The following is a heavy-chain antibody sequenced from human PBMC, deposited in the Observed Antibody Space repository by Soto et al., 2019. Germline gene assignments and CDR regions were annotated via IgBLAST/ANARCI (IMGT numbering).Heavy chain of an antibody. CDR1: GYSFSSYW. Sequence: PGESLKISCKASGYSFSSYWIGWVRQMPGKGLEWMGIIYPGDSDTRYSPSFQGQVTISADKSISTAYLQWSSLKASDTAMYYCARFTGYSSSSDYYYYGMDVWGQGTTVTVSS. CDR2: IYPGDSDT. D-gene: IGHD6-13*01. CDR3: ARFTGYSSSSDYYYYGMDV. V-gene: IGHV5-51*01. J-gene: IGHJ6*02.